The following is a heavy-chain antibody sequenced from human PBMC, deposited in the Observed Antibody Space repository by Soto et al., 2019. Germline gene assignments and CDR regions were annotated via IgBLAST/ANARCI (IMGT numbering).Heavy chain of an antibody. J-gene: IGHJ4*02. CDR3: ARAIHPIDY. Sequence: QVQLVQSGAEVKKPGASVKVSRKASGYTFTSYGISWVRQAPGQGLEWMGWISDYNCNTKYAQKLQGRVTMTTDTSTSTAYLELRRLRPDDTALYYCARAIHPIDYWGRGTMVTVSS. D-gene: IGHD5-18*01. CDR1: GYTFTSYG. CDR2: ISDYNCNT. V-gene: IGHV1-18*01.